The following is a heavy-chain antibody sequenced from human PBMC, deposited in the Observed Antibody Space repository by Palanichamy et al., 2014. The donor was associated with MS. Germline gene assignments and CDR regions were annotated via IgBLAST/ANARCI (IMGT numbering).Heavy chain of an antibody. CDR1: GFIFSDHY. D-gene: IGHD6-25*01. V-gene: IGHV3-72*01. CDR2: TRNKANSYTT. J-gene: IGHJ3*02. Sequence: EVQLVEVWGRALVPASEGPVRLSCAASGFIFSDHYMNRVRQAPGRGLEWIGRTRNKANSYTTEYAASVKGRFSISRDESKDSLYLQMNSLKTEDTALYYCVRGAPLGHSAAATGRAFDIWGQGTMVTVSS. CDR3: VRGAPLGHSAAATGRAFDI.